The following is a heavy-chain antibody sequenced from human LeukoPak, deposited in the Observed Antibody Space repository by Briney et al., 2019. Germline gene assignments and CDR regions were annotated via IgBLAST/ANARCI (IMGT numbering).Heavy chain of an antibody. CDR3: ARNVGYPSDY. V-gene: IGHV4-34*01. Sequence: PSETLSLTCADYGGSFSGYYWSWIRQPPGKGLEWIGEINHSGSTNYNPSLKSRVTISVDTSKNQFSLKLSSVTAADTAVYYCARNVGYPSDYWGQGTLVTVSS. D-gene: IGHD3-16*02. CDR1: GGSFSGYY. J-gene: IGHJ4*02. CDR2: INHSGST.